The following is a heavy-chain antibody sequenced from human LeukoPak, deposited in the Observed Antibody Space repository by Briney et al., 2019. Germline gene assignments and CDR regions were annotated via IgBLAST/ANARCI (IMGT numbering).Heavy chain of an antibody. Sequence: GGSLRLSCAASGFTFSSYAMTWVRQAPGKGLEWVSGISGSGGSTYYADSVKGRFTISRDNSKNTLYLQMNSLRAEDTAVYYCASSYSSSWSGADYWGQGTLVTVSS. J-gene: IGHJ4*02. CDR3: ASSYSSSWSGADY. D-gene: IGHD6-13*01. V-gene: IGHV3-23*01. CDR1: GFTFSSYA. CDR2: ISGSGGST.